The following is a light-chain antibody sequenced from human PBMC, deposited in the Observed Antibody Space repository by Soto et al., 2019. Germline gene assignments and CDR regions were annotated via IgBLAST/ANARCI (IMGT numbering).Light chain of an antibody. J-gene: IGKJ1*01. CDR1: QSVGSSY. CDR2: GAS. V-gene: IGKV3-20*01. Sequence: EIVLTQSPGTLSLSPGERATLSCRASQSVGSSYLAWYLQKPGQAPRLLIYGASDRATGIPDRFIGSGSGTDFTLTISRLEPEDFAVYYCQHYVTSLTTFGQGTKVDIK. CDR3: QHYVTSLTT.